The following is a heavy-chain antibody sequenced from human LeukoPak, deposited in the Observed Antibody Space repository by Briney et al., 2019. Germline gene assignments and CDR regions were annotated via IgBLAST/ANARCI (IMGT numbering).Heavy chain of an antibody. D-gene: IGHD4-17*01. CDR2: INHSGNT. V-gene: IGHV4-34*01. CDR3: ARGAYYGVDP. J-gene: IGHJ5*02. CDR1: GGSFSGYY. Sequence: SETLSLTCAVYGGSFSGYYWSWIRQPPGKGLEWIGEINHSGNTNYNPSLKSRITISVDTSKKQFSLKLTSVTAADTALYCCARGAYYGVDPWGQGTLVTVSS.